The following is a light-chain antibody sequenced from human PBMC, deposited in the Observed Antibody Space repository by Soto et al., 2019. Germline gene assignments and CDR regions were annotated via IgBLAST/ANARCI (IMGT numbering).Light chain of an antibody. Sequence: QSFLTQPASVSGSPGQSITISCTGTSGDVGGYKYVSWYQQHPGKAPKLMIYEVSNRPSGVSNRFSGSKSGNTASLTISGLQAEDEADYYCSSYTSSNTLVFGGGTKVTVL. V-gene: IGLV2-14*01. CDR1: SGDVGGYKY. J-gene: IGLJ3*02. CDR2: EVS. CDR3: SSYTSSNTLV.